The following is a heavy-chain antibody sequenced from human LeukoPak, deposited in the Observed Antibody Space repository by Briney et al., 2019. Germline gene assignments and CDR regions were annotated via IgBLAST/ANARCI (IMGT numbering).Heavy chain of an antibody. V-gene: IGHV4-59*11. CDR3: ARDQHGGWYSDY. CDR2: XXYSGXX. J-gene: IGHJ4*02. D-gene: IGHD6-19*01. CDR1: GGSXXSHY. Sequence: SETLSLTCTVSGGSXXSHYWSWIXQPPGXXXXXXGXXXYSGXXXXXXXXXXXXTISVXTSKNQFSLKLSSVTAADTAMYYCARDQHGGWYSDYWGQGTLVTVSS.